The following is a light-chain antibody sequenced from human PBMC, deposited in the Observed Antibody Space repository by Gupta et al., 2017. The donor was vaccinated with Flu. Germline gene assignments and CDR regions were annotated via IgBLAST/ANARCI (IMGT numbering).Light chain of an antibody. V-gene: IGKV1-39*01. CDR2: DAS. J-gene: IGKJ4*01. CDR3: QQGYSTPPT. CDR1: QSISRY. Sequence: DIQMTQSPSSLSASVGDRVTITCRASQSISRYVNWYQQKPGKAPKLLIYDASSLQSGVPSRFSGSGSGTDFTLTISSLQPEDFATYYCQQGYSTPPTFGGGTKVEIK.